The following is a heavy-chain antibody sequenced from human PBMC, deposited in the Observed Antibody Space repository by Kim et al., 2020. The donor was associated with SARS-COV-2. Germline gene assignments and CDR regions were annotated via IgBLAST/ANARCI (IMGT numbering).Heavy chain of an antibody. CDR1: GGSFSGYY. CDR3: ARLTAAAGTVDY. Sequence: SETLSLTCAVYGGSFSGYYWSWIRQPPGKGLEWIGEINHSGSTNYNPSLKSRVTISVDTSKNQFSLKLSSVTAADTAVYYCARLTAAAGTVDYWGQGTLVTVSS. V-gene: IGHV4-34*01. D-gene: IGHD6-13*01. CDR2: INHSGST. J-gene: IGHJ4*02.